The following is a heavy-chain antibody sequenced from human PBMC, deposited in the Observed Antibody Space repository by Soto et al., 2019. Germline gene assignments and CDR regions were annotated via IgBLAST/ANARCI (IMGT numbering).Heavy chain of an antibody. CDR3: ARDLTIVPATHPRLENYGMDV. CDR1: GYSFTSYG. Sequence: QVPLVQSAAEVKKTGASVKVSCKASGYSFTSYGISWVRRAPGQGLEWMGWISPYNGHTQFVQRFQGRVSMTTDTSTKTGYMELRNLRSDDTTHYYCARDLTIVPATHPRLENYGMDVWGQGTTVIVSS. J-gene: IGHJ6*02. V-gene: IGHV1-18*01. CDR2: ISPYNGHT. D-gene: IGHD2-2*01.